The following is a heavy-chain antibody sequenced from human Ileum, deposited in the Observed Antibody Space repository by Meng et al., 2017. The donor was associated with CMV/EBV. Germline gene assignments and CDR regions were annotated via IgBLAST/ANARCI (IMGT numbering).Heavy chain of an antibody. D-gene: IGHD1-26*01. J-gene: IGHJ4*02. CDR3: ARDGLSGRYFDY. Sequence: SCKTSGDTCTSNHIIWVRQAPGQGPEWMGWIDTNTGNPTYAQGFTGRFVFSLDTSVKTAYLQISSLKAEDTAVYYCARDGLSGRYFDYWGQGTLVTVSS. CDR2: IDTNTGNP. V-gene: IGHV7-4-1*02. CDR1: GDTCTSNH.